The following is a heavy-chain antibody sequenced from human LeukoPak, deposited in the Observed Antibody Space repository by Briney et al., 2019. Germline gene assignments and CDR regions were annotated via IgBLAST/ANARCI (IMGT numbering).Heavy chain of an antibody. CDR2: IYYSGST. J-gene: IGHJ4*02. D-gene: IGHD3-16*02. V-gene: IGHV4-59*01. CDR1: GGSISSYY. Sequence: PSETLSLTCSVSGGSISSYYWSWIRQPPGKGLEWIGYIYYSGSTNYNPSLKSRVTISVDTSKNQFSLKLSSVTAADTAVYYCAGTADYVWGSYRYLPSPNFDYWGQGTLVTVSS. CDR3: AGTADYVWGSYRYLPSPNFDY.